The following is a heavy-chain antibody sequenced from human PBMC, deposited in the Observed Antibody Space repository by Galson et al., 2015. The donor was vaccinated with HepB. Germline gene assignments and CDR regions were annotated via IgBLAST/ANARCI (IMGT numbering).Heavy chain of an antibody. CDR2: INPSGGST. D-gene: IGHD2-2*02. V-gene: IGHV1-46*01. J-gene: IGHJ3*02. CDR1: GYTFTSYY. CDR3: ARLVIVVVPAAIRTPVDAFDI. Sequence: VKVSCKASGYTFTSYYMHWVRQAPGRGLEWMGIINPSGGSTSYAQKFQGRVTMTRDTSTSTVYMELSSLRSEDTAVYYCARLVIVVVPAAIRTPVDAFDIWGQGTMVTVSS.